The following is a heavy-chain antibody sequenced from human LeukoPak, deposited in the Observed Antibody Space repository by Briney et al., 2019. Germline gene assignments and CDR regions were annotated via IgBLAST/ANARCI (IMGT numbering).Heavy chain of an antibody. CDR3: ARLDEVAKKFDY. Sequence: GGSLRLSCAASGFTFSGSAMHWVRQASGKGLEWVGRIRSKANSYATAYAASVSGRFTISRDDSKNTAYLEMNSLKTEDTAVYLCARLDEVAKKFDYWGQGALVTVSS. CDR1: GFTFSGSA. D-gene: IGHD2-15*01. J-gene: IGHJ4*02. V-gene: IGHV3-73*01. CDR2: IRSKANSYAT.